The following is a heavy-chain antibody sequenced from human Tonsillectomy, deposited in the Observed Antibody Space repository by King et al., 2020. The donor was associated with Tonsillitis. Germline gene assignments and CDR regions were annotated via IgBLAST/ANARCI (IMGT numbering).Heavy chain of an antibody. CDR1: GGSISSTNYC. CDR2: ICYSRST. V-gene: IGHV4-39*07. CDR3: ARALGAGIWFDP. J-gene: IGHJ5*02. D-gene: IGHD3-10*01. Sequence: QLQESGPRLVKPSETLSLTCTVSGGSISSTNYCWGWIRQPPGKGLEWTGSICYSRSTYYNPSLKSRVSISEDTSKNQFSLKLSSVTAADTAVYYCARALGAGIWFDPWGQGTLVTVSS.